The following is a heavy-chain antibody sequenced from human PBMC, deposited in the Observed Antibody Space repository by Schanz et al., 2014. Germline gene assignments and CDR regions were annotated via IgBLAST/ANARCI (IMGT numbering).Heavy chain of an antibody. V-gene: IGHV3-33*06. Sequence: QVQLVESGGGVVQPGRSLRLSCAASGFNFSSYGMHWVRQAPGKGLEWVAVIRYDGRNKNFVESVKGRFTISRDNSNNTVYLQMNSLSAEDTAVYYCAKRNHDMQSLPLDYWGQGTLVIVSS. D-gene: IGHD3-9*01. J-gene: IGHJ4*02. CDR2: IRYDGRNK. CDR3: AKRNHDMQSLPLDY. CDR1: GFNFSSYG.